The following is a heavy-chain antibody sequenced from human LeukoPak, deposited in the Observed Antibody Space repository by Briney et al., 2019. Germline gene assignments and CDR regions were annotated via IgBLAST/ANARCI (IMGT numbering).Heavy chain of an antibody. CDR2: ISGSGGST. J-gene: IGHJ4*02. Sequence: GSLRPSCAASGFTFSRYAMSWVRQPPGKGLEWVSAISGSGGSTYYADSVKGRFTISRDNSKNTLYLQMNSLRAEDTAVYYVATAYYYGSGSYSDYWGQGTLVTVSS. CDR1: GFTFSRYA. V-gene: IGHV3-23*01. D-gene: IGHD3-10*01. CDR3: ATAYYYGSGSYSDY.